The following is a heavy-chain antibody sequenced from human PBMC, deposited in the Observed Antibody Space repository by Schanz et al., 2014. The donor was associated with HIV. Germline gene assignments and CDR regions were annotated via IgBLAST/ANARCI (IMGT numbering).Heavy chain of an antibody. CDR3: ARDLGEWELPQY. J-gene: IGHJ4*02. D-gene: IGHD3-16*01. V-gene: IGHV1-46*01. CDR1: GYTFTSYD. CDR2: INPSGGST. Sequence: QVQLVQSGAEVKKPGASVKVSCKASGYTFTSYDINWVRQASGQGPEWMGVINPSGGSTTYTQKFQGRVTMTRDTATSTVYMEMSSLTSEDTAVYYCARDLGEWELPQYWGQGTLVTVSS.